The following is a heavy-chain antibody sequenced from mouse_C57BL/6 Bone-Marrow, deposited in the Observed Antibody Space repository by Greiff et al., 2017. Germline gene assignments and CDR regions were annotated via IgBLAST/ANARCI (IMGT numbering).Heavy chain of an antibody. D-gene: IGHD1-1*01. CDR3: ATGYGNSLYDARDY. Sequence: QVQLQQPGAELVKPGASVKLSCKASGYTFTSYWMHWVKQRPGRGLEWIGRIDPNSGGTNYNEKFKGKATLTVDKSSSTASLQLSSLTSEDSAGYYWATGYGNSLYDARDYWGQGTSVTVSS. CDR2: IDPNSGGT. J-gene: IGHJ4*01. CDR1: GYTFTSYW. V-gene: IGHV1-72*01.